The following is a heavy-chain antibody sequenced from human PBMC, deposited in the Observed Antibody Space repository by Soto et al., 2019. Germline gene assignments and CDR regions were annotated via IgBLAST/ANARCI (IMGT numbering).Heavy chain of an antibody. CDR2: INHSGST. V-gene: IGHV4-34*01. Sequence: PSETLSLTCTVSGGSISSYRWSWIRQPPGKGLEWIGEINHSGSTNYNPSLKSRVTISVDTSKNQFSLKLSSVTAADTAVYYCARGRREGPIPYYYYYGMDVWGQGTTVTVSS. CDR3: ARGRREGPIPYYYYYGMDV. CDR1: GGSISSYR. J-gene: IGHJ6*02.